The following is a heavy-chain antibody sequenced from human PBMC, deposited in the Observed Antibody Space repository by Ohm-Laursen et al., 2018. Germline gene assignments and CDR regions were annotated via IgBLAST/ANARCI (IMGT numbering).Heavy chain of an antibody. D-gene: IGHD1/OR15-1a*01. CDR2: IYYSGST. Sequence: PGTLSLTCTVSGGSISSYYWSWIRQPPGKGLEWIGYIYYSGSTKYNPSLKSRVTISVDTSKNQFSLKLSSVTAADTAVYYCAKMLRWKNDAFDIWGQGTMVTVSS. V-gene: IGHV4-59*08. J-gene: IGHJ3*02. CDR1: GGSISSYY. CDR3: AKMLRWKNDAFDI.